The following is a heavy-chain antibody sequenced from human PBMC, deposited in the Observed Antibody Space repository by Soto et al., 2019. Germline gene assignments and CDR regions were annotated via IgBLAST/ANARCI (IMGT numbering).Heavy chain of an antibody. V-gene: IGHV4-30-4*01. D-gene: IGHD3-3*01. CDR1: GGSIGNTDYS. J-gene: IGHJ4*02. CDR3: ARENTIFGVVSLFFDF. CDR2: IDSSGST. Sequence: SXTLCLTCTVSGGSIGNTDYSCNWIRRPPAKGLEWIGHIDSSGSTYYNPSLRSRISMSIDMSKDQFSLKLTSVTAADAAVYYCARENTIFGVVSLFFDFWGPGSLVTVSS.